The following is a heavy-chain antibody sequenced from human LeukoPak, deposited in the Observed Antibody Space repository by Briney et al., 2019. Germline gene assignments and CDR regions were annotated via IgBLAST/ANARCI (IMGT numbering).Heavy chain of an antibody. V-gene: IGHV1-69*04. CDR1: GGTFSSYA. D-gene: IGHD5-18*01. J-gene: IGHJ4*02. Sequence: SVEVSCKASGGTFSSYAISWVRQAPGQGLEWMGRIIPVLGIANYAQKFQGRVTITADKSTSTAYMELSSLRSEDSAVYYCARDGYISGFDYWGQGTLVTVSS. CDR2: IIPVLGIA. CDR3: ARDGYISGFDY.